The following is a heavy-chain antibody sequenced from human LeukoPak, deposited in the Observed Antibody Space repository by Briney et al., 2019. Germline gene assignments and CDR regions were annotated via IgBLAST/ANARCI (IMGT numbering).Heavy chain of an antibody. CDR3: ASEVEYPDLEHYYNMDV. Sequence: GASVKVSCKASGYTFTSYYMHWVRQAPGQGLEWMGIINPSGGSTSYAQKFQGRVTMTRDTSTSTVYMELSSLRSEDTAVYYCASEVEYPDLEHYYNMDVWGKGTTVAVSS. J-gene: IGHJ6*03. CDR1: GYTFTSYY. D-gene: IGHD6-6*01. V-gene: IGHV1-46*01. CDR2: INPSGGST.